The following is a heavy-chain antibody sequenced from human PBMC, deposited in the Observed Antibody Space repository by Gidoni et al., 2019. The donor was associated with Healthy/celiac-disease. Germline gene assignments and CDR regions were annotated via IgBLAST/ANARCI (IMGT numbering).Heavy chain of an antibody. J-gene: IGHJ4*02. CDR1: GYTFTGYY. CDR2: INPNSGGT. CDR3: ARDYDFWSGYGPFDY. Sequence: QVQLVQSGAEVKKPGASVKVSCTASGYTFTGYYMHWVRQAPGQGLEWMGWINPNSGGTNYAQKFQGRVTMTRDTSISTAYMELSRLRSDDTAVYYCARDYDFWSGYGPFDYWGQGTLVTVSS. V-gene: IGHV1-2*02. D-gene: IGHD3-3*01.